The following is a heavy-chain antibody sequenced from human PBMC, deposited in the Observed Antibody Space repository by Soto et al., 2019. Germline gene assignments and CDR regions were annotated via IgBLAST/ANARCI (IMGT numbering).Heavy chain of an antibody. Sequence: GGSLRLSCAASGFTFSSYGMHWVRQAPGKGLEWVAVIWYDGSNKYYADSVKGRFTISRDNSKNTLYLQMNSLRAEDTAVYYCARDHLGREDYYYYYYMDVWGKGTTVTVSS. J-gene: IGHJ6*03. V-gene: IGHV3-33*01. CDR1: GFTFSSYG. D-gene: IGHD1-26*01. CDR3: ARDHLGREDYYYYYYMDV. CDR2: IWYDGSNK.